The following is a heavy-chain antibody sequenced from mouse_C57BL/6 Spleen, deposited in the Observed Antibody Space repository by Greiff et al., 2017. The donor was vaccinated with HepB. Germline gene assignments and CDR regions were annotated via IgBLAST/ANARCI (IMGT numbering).Heavy chain of an antibody. D-gene: IGHD2-3*01. CDR1: GYTFTSYW. CDR3: ARSDGHYWYFDV. V-gene: IGHV1-69*01. Sequence: QVQLHQPGAELVMPGASVKLSCKASGYTFTSYWMHWVKQRPGQGLEWIGEIDPSDSYTNYNQKFKGKSTLTVDKSSSTAYMQLSSLTSEDSAVYYCARSDGHYWYFDVWGTGTTVTVSS. J-gene: IGHJ1*03. CDR2: IDPSDSYT.